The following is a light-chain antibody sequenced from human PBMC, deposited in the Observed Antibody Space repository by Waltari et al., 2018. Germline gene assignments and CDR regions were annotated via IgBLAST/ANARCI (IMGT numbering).Light chain of an antibody. V-gene: IGKV1-5*01. CDR3: QQYSGYPFT. J-gene: IGKJ3*01. CDR1: QNISGW. CDR2: DAS. Sequence: DIHMTQSPSTLSASVGDRVTITCRASQNISGWLAWYQQRPGKAPKLLISDASFLQSGVPSRFSGSGSVTAFTLTISSLQPDDFAIYYCQQYSGYPFTFGPGTKVEIK.